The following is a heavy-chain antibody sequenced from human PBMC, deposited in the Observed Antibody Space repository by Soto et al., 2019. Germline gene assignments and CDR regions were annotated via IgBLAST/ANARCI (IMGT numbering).Heavy chain of an antibody. CDR3: AKVLRQLWFDRGDWFDP. Sequence: GGSLRLSCAASGFTFSSYGMHWVRQAPGKGLEWVAVISYDGSNKYYADSVKGRFTISRDNSKNTLYLQMNSLRAEDTAVYYCAKVLRQLWFDRGDWFDPWGQGTLVTVSS. J-gene: IGHJ5*02. V-gene: IGHV3-30*18. CDR1: GFTFSSYG. D-gene: IGHD5-18*01. CDR2: ISYDGSNK.